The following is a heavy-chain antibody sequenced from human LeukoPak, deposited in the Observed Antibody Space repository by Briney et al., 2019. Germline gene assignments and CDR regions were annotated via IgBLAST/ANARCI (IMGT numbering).Heavy chain of an antibody. CDR2: IKTDGSET. J-gene: IGHJ4*02. Sequence: GGSLRLSCEASGLTFSRDWMSWLRQAPGKGLEWVANIKTDGSETAYLGSVRGRFTISRDNAKNPLYLQMNSLRAEDTAVYYCAKIGDDFGDYFDYWGQGTLVTVSS. CDR3: AKIGDDFGDYFDY. D-gene: IGHD4-17*01. CDR1: GLTFSRDW. V-gene: IGHV3-7*01.